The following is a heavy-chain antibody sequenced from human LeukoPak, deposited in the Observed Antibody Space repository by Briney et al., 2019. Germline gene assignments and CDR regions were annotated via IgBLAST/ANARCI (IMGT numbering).Heavy chain of an antibody. CDR1: GYSFTSYW. CDR3: ARRGSDYGGKGAFDI. D-gene: IGHD4-23*01. Sequence: GESLKISCKGSGYSFTSYWIGWVRQMPGKGLERMGIIYPGDSDTRYSPSFQGQVTISADKSISTAYLQWSSLKASDTAMYYCARRGSDYGGKGAFDIWGQWTTVTVSS. V-gene: IGHV5-51*01. CDR2: IYPGDSDT. J-gene: IGHJ3*02.